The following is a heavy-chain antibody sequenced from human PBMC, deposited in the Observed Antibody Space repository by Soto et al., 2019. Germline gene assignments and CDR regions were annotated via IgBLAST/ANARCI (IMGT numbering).Heavy chain of an antibody. V-gene: IGHV4-31*03. J-gene: IGHJ5*01. CDR2: IYYSGST. D-gene: IGHD3-22*01. CDR3: ARGRYYYDSTGSPTYDS. CDR1: GGSISSGGYY. Sequence: TLSLTCTVSGGSISSGGYYWSWIRQHPEKGLEWIGYIYYSGSTYYTPSLKSRVTISRDTSKNQFSLKLSSVTAADTAVYYCARGRYYYDSTGSPTYDSWGQGTLVTVSS.